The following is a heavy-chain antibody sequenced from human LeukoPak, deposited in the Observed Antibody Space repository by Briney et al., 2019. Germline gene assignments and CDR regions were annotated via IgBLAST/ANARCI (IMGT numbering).Heavy chain of an antibody. CDR2: INHSGST. CDR3: ARDRGCGPDCHDFDY. V-gene: IGHV4-34*01. CDR1: GGSFSGYY. Sequence: TASETLSLTCAVYGGSFSGYYWSWIRQSPGKGLEWIGEINHSGSTNYNPSLKSRVTISVDTSKNQFSLKLSSVTAADTAVYYCARDRGCGPDCHDFDYWGQGTLVTVSS. J-gene: IGHJ4*02. D-gene: IGHD2-21*02.